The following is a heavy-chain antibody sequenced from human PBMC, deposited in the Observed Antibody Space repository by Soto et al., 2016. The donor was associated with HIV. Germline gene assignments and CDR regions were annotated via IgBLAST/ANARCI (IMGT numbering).Heavy chain of an antibody. CDR3: ARGKSLRYPDWSDFQH. D-gene: IGHD3-9*01. V-gene: IGHV1-2*02. CDR1: GYTFNGYY. Sequence: QVQLAQSGAEVKKPGASVKVSCKASGYTFNGYYMHWVRQAPGHGLEWMGWINPNSGGTDYAQKFQGRVSMTRDTSISTAYMDLTRLTSDDTAVYYCARGKSLRYPDWSDFQHWGQGSLVTV. CDR2: INPNSGGT. J-gene: IGHJ1*01.